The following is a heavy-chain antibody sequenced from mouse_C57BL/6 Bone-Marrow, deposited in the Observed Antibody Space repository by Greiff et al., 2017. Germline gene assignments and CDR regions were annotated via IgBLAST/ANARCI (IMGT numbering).Heavy chain of an antibody. J-gene: IGHJ3*01. Sequence: QVQLKQPGAELVRPGSSVKLSCKASGYTFTSYWMHWVKQRPIQGLEWIGNIDPSDSETHYNQKFKDKATLTVDKSSSTAYMQLSSLTSEDSAVYYCAREKTPGFAYWGQGTLVTVSA. CDR2: IDPSDSET. CDR3: AREKTPGFAY. V-gene: IGHV1-52*01. CDR1: GYTFTSYW.